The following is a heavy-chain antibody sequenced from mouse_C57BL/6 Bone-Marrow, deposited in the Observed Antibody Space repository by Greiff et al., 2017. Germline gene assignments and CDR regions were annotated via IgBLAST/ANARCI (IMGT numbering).Heavy chain of an antibody. CDR3: ARDFYYYGSSLYYAMDY. CDR2: IFPGSGST. Sequence: QVQLQQSGPELVKPGASVKISCKASGYTFTDYYLNWVKQRPGQGLEWIGWIFPGSGSTYYNEKFKGKATLTVDKSSSTAYMLLSSLTSEDSAVYFCARDFYYYGSSLYYAMDYWGQGTSVTVSS. CDR1: GYTFTDYY. D-gene: IGHD1-1*01. J-gene: IGHJ4*01. V-gene: IGHV1-75*01.